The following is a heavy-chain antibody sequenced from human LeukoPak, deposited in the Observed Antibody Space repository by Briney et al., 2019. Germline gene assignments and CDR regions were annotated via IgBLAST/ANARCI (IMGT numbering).Heavy chain of an antibody. Sequence: GGAPRLSCAAPGFTFRSYSMHWVRQAPGKGGGGGGVILYDGSNKYYADSVKGRFTISRDNSKNTLYLQMNSLRAEDTAVYYCAKDPYALWFGELFHPSWFDPWGQGTLVTVSS. CDR3: AKDPYALWFGELFHPSWFDP. D-gene: IGHD3-10*01. J-gene: IGHJ5*02. CDR2: ILYDGSNK. CDR1: GFTFRSYS. V-gene: IGHV3-30*04.